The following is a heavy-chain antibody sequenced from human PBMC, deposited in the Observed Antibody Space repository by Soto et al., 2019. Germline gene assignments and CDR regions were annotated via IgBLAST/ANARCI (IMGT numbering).Heavy chain of an antibody. Sequence: GGSLRLSCAASGFTFSSHVMHWVRQAPGKGLEWVAIISYDGNNKYYADSVKGRFTISRDNSKNTLYLQMNSLRAEDTALYYCAKDRGRYCSGGSCYLFDYWGQGALVTVLL. J-gene: IGHJ4*02. CDR1: GFTFSSHV. D-gene: IGHD2-15*01. CDR3: AKDRGRYCSGGSCYLFDY. V-gene: IGHV3-30*18. CDR2: ISYDGNNK.